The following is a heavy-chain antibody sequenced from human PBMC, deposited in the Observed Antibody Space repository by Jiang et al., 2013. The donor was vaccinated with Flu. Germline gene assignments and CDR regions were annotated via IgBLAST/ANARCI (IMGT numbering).Heavy chain of an antibody. D-gene: IGHD5-24*01. CDR1: GFSLSTIGMR. CDR2: IDWDDDK. Sequence: KPTQTLTLTCTFSGFSLSTIGMRVSWIRQPPGKALEWLARIDWDDDKFYSSSLKTRLTIYKDTSKNQVVLSMTNMDPVDTGTYYCARTRRDGYNGIFDYWGQGTLVTVSS. J-gene: IGHJ4*02. V-gene: IGHV2-70*04. CDR3: ARTRRDGYNGIFDY.